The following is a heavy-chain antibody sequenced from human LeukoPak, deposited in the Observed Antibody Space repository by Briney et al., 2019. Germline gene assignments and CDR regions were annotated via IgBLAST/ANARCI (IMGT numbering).Heavy chain of an antibody. CDR2: IKQDGSQT. CDR3: VRDTGGSGSYPDY. V-gene: IGHV3-7*01. D-gene: IGHD1-26*01. Sequence: GGSLRLSCTASGFTFSNYWMTWVRQAPGKGLEWVANIKQDGSQTYFVDSVRGRFSISRDNAKSSVYLEANSLRAEDTAVYYCVRDTGGSGSYPDYWGQGTLVTVSA. J-gene: IGHJ4*02. CDR1: GFTFSNYW.